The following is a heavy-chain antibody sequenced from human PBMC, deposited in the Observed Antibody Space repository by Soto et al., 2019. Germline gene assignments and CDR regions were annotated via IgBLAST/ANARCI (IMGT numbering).Heavy chain of an antibody. V-gene: IGHV3-30*18. J-gene: IGHJ4*02. CDR3: AKELGVRLSQHFDY. CDR1: GFTFKNHG. Sequence: GGSLRLSCAASGFTFKNHGMQWARQAPGRGLEWVAVISHDGKVKYYAESVKGRFTLSRDNSQNTMSLQMDSLRVEDTAMYYCAKELGVRLSQHFDYWGQGILVTVSS. D-gene: IGHD1-1*01. CDR2: ISHDGKVK.